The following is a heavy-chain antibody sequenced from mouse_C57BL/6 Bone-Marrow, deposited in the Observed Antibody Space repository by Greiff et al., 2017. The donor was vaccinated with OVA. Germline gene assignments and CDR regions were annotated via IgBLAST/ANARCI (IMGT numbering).Heavy chain of an antibody. D-gene: IGHD2-3*01. Sequence: VQGVESGPELVKPGASVKISCKASGYAFSSSWMNWVKQRPGKGLEWIGRIYPGDGDTNYNGKFKGKATLTADKSSSTAYMQLSSLTSEDSAVYFCAIDGYYKAWFAYWGQGTLVTVSA. CDR1: GYAFSSSW. CDR2: IYPGDGDT. V-gene: IGHV1-82*01. CDR3: AIDGYYKAWFAY. J-gene: IGHJ3*01.